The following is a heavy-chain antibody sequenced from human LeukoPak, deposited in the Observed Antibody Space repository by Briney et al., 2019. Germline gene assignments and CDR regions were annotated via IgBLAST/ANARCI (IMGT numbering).Heavy chain of an antibody. Sequence: GGSLRLSCAASGFTFSSYAMSWVRQAPWKGLEWVSAISGSGGSTYYADSVKGRFTISRDNSKNTLYLQMNSLRAEDTAVYYCAKDLGYCTNGVCSTFDYWGQGTLVTVSS. CDR3: AKDLGYCTNGVCSTFDY. J-gene: IGHJ4*02. D-gene: IGHD2-8*01. CDR1: GFTFSSYA. V-gene: IGHV3-23*01. CDR2: ISGSGGST.